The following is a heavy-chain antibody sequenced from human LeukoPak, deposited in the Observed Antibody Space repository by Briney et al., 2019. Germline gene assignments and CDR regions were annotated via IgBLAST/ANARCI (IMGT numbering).Heavy chain of an antibody. CDR3: ARGSRGYYDSSGYYYEDDAFDI. CDR1: GYTFTSYD. D-gene: IGHD3-22*01. V-gene: IGHV1-8*01. Sequence: GASVKVSCKASGYTFTSYDINWVRQATGQGLEWTGWINPNSGNTGYAQKFQGRVTMTRNTSISTAYMELSSLRSEDTAVYYCARGSRGYYDSSGYYYEDDAFDIWGQGTMVTVSS. J-gene: IGHJ3*02. CDR2: INPNSGNT.